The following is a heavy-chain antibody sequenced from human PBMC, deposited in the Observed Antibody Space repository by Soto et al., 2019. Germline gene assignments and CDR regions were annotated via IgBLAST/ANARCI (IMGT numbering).Heavy chain of an antibody. CDR3: ARHGYGDYANLDY. CDR1: GGSISSSSYY. V-gene: IGHV4-39*01. J-gene: IGHJ4*02. Sequence: QLQLQESGPGLVKPSETLSLTCTVSGGSISSSSYYWGWIRQPPEKGLEWIGSIFYSGSIHYNPSLMSRVTISLVTSKNQCSLKLSSVTAADTAVYYCARHGYGDYANLDYWGPGTLVTVSS. D-gene: IGHD4-17*01. CDR2: IFYSGSI.